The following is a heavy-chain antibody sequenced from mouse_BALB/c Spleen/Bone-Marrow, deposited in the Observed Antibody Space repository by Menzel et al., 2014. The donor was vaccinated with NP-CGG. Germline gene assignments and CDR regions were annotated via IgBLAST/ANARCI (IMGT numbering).Heavy chain of an antibody. V-gene: IGHV1-5*01. CDR1: GYTFSNYW. CDR2: IHPGNSDT. CDR3: STPALKYVDY. Sequence: EVQLQQSGTVLARPGAAVKMSCKASGYTFSNYWMHWIKQRPGQGLEWIGTIHPGNSDTTYNQKFKGKAKLTAVTSTSPASMKFTRLINEDPAVYYGSTPALKYVDYRGQGTPLPVSS. J-gene: IGHJ2*01.